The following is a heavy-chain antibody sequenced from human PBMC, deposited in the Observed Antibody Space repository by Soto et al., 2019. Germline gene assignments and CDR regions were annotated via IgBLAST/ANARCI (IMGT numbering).Heavy chain of an antibody. J-gene: IGHJ2*01. V-gene: IGHV3-13*01. CDR3: ARGGYGDYAGLWYFDL. CDR2: IGTAGDT. D-gene: IGHD4-17*01. Sequence: EVQLVESGGGLVQPGGSLRLSCAASGFTFSSYDMHRVRQATGKGLEWVSAIGTAGDTYYPGSVKGRFTISRENAKNSLYLQMNSLRAGDTAVYYCARGGYGDYAGLWYFDLWGRGTLVTVSS. CDR1: GFTFSSYD.